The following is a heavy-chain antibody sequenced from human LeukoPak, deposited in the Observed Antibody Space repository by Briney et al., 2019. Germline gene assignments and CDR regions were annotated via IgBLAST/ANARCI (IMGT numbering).Heavy chain of an antibody. CDR2: IYSGGST. Sequence: SEALSLTCTVSGGSITSGSYYWAWIRQPPGKGLEWIGSIYSGGSTYYHPSLKSRVTISVDTSQKQFSLTLPSVTAADTAVYYCARRNYGGTLDYWGQGTLVTVTS. J-gene: IGHJ4*02. V-gene: IGHV4-39*01. CDR1: GGSITSGSYY. D-gene: IGHD4-23*01. CDR3: ARRNYGGTLDY.